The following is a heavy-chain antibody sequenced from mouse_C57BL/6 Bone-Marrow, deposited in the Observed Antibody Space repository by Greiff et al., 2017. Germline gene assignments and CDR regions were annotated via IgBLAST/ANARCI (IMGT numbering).Heavy chain of an antibody. D-gene: IGHD2-4*01. CDR1: GYTFTSYW. CDR2: IYPGSGST. J-gene: IGHJ2*01. CDR3: ARAGYDYGPYYFDY. V-gene: IGHV1-55*01. Sequence: VQLQQPGAELVKPGASVKMSCKASGYTFTSYWITWVKQRPGQGLEWIGDIYPGSGSTNYNEKFKSKATLTVDTSSSTAYMQLSSLTSEDSAVYYCARAGYDYGPYYFDYWGQGTTLTVSS.